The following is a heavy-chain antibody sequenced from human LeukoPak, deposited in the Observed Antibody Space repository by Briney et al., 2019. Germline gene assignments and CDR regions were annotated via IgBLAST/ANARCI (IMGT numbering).Heavy chain of an antibody. V-gene: IGHV3-74*01. CDR3: SIDTFGRDDY. CDR1: GFTLSSYW. J-gene: IGHJ4*02. D-gene: IGHD3-10*01. CDR2: INPDGSTT. Sequence: PGGSLRLSCAASGFTLSSYWMHWVRQAPGTGLVWVSRINPDGSTTTYADSVKGRFTISRDNAKNTLYLQMHSLRADDAAVYYCSIDTFGRDDYWGQGTLVTVSS.